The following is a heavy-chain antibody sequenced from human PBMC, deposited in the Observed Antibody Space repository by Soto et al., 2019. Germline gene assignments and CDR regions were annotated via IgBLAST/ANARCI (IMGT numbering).Heavy chain of an antibody. J-gene: IGHJ4*02. D-gene: IGHD2-21*02. V-gene: IGHV3-30-3*01. CDR2: ISYDRSNK. Sequence: QAQLVESGGGVVQPGRSLRLSCAASGSTFSRYAMHWVRQAPGKGLEWVAVISYDRSNKYYADSVKGRFTISRDNSKNTLYLQMNSLRAEDTSVYYCARDPVAYCGGDCRTFDYWGQGTLVTVSS. CDR3: ARDPVAYCGGDCRTFDY. CDR1: GSTFSRYA.